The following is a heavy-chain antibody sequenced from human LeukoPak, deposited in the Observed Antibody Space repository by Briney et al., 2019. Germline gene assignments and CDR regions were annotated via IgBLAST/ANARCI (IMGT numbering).Heavy chain of an antibody. Sequence: GASVKVSCKASGYTFTSYDINWVRQATGQGLEWMGRMNPNSGNTGYAQKFQGRVTMTRNTSISTAYMELSSLRSEDTAVYYCAGVGAVAGNPTRTRRAYVFDLGGKGTMVTVSS. J-gene: IGHJ3*01. V-gene: IGHV1-8*01. CDR1: GYTFTSYD. CDR3: AGVGAVAGNPTRTRRAYVFDL. D-gene: IGHD6-19*01. CDR2: MNPNSGNT.